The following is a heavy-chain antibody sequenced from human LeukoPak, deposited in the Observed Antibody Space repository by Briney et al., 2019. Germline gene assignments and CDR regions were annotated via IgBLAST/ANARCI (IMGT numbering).Heavy chain of an antibody. CDR1: GGSISSYY. D-gene: IGHD3-22*01. Sequence: PSETLSLTCTVSGGSISSYYWSWIRQPPGKGLEWIGYIYYSGSTNYNPSLKSRVTISVDTSKNQFSLKLSSVTAADTAVYYCARLSITLRAGFLDYWGQGILVTVSS. J-gene: IGHJ4*02. CDR2: IYYSGST. V-gene: IGHV4-59*01. CDR3: ARLSITLRAGFLDY.